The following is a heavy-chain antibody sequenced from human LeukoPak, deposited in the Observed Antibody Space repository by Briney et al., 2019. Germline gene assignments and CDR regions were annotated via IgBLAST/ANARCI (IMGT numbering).Heavy chain of an antibody. CDR3: ARDRSVTTVAVPTMDV. J-gene: IGHJ6*03. CDR2: IYTSGST. Sequence: SETPSLTCAVSGGSISSYYWSWIRQPAGKGLEWIGRIYTSGSTNYNPSLKSRVTISVDKSKNQFSLRLSSVTAADTAVYYCARDRSVTTVAVPTMDVWGKGTTVTVSS. D-gene: IGHD4-11*01. V-gene: IGHV4-4*07. CDR1: GGSISSYY.